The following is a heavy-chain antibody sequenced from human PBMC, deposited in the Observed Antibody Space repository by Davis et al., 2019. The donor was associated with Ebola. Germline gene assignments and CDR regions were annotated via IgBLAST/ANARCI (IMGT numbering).Heavy chain of an antibody. CDR3: AKSDRRIAVTGTFDF. J-gene: IGHJ4*02. CDR2: MSDSGGST. V-gene: IGHV3-23*01. CDR1: GFPFSSYA. D-gene: IGHD6-13*01. Sequence: GESLKISCAASGFPFSSYAMSWVRQAPGKGLEWVSGMSDSGGSTYYADSVKGRFTISRDNSKNTLYLQMNSLRAEDTAVYYCAKSDRRIAVTGTFDFWGQGTLVTVSS.